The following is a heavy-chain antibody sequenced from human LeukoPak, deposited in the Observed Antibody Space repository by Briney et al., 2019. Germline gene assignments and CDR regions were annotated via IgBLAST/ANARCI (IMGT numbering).Heavy chain of an antibody. CDR2: VDGGGGGT. D-gene: IGHD6-13*01. V-gene: IGHV3-23*01. CDR1: GFTLSSYA. J-gene: IGHJ4*02. Sequence: GGSLRFSCAASGFTLSSYAMTWVRQAPGRGLEWVSSVDGGGGGTYYADSVKGRFTISRDNSKDTLYLQMNGLRAEDTAVYFCAKQSAGSAAWYSLHYDFWGQGTLVTVSS. CDR3: AKQSAGSAAWYSLHYDF.